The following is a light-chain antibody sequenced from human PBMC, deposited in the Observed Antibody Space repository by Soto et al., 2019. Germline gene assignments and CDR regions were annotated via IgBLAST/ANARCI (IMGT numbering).Light chain of an antibody. Sequence: QTVVTQPPSASGTPGQRVTISCSGSSSNIGSNTVNWYQQLPGTAPKLLFYSNNQRPSGVPDRFSGSKSGTSASLAISGLQSEDEADYYCAAWDDSLNGFYVFGTGTKLTVL. J-gene: IGLJ1*01. CDR3: AAWDDSLNGFYV. CDR2: SNN. CDR1: SSNIGSNT. V-gene: IGLV1-44*01.